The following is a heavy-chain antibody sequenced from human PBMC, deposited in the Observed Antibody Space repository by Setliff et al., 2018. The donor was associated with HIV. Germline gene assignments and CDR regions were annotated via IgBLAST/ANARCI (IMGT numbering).Heavy chain of an antibody. J-gene: IGHJ4*02. CDR3: ARLEKLDDISYFDY. D-gene: IGHD3-3*02. V-gene: IGHV4-31*03. Sequence: SETLALTCTVSGVSISSGGYYWNWIRQHPGKGLEWIGYISSRGSTYYNPSLKSRITMSVDTSQNQVSLKLSSVTAADTAVYFCARLEKLDDISYFDYWGQGTLVTVSS. CDR2: ISSRGST. CDR1: GVSISSGGYY.